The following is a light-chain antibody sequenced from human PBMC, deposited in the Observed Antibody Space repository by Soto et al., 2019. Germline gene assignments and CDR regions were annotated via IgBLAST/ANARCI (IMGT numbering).Light chain of an antibody. CDR1: QGVGSW. CDR3: QQGNSFPWT. J-gene: IGKJ1*01. Sequence: DLQMTQSPSSVSASVGDRVTITCRASQGVGSWLAWYQQKPGKAPNLLIYAASNLQSVVPSRFSGSGFGTDFTLTISSLQPEDFAIYYCQQGNSFPWTFGQGTKVEIK. CDR2: AAS. V-gene: IGKV1-12*02.